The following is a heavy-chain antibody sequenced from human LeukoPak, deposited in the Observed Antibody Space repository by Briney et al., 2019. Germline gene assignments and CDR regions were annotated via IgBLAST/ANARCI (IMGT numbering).Heavy chain of an antibody. J-gene: IGHJ4*02. CDR3: ARDVTGYYGSGSSN. CDR2: ISAYNGNT. D-gene: IGHD3-10*01. Sequence: ASVKVSCEASGYTFTSYGISWVRQAPGQGLEWMGWISAYNGNTNYAQKLQGRVTMTTDTSTSTAYMELRSLRSDDTAVYYCARDVTGYYGSGSSNWGQGTLVTVSS. V-gene: IGHV1-18*01. CDR1: GYTFTSYG.